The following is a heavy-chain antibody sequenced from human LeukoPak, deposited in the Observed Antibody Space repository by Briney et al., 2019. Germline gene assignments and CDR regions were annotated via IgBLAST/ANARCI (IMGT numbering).Heavy chain of an antibody. CDR2: IYNSGNT. CDR3: ASSGSYSFHAFDI. D-gene: IGHD1-26*01. CDR1: GGSVTSTYYY. Sequence: SETLSLTCTVSGGSVTSTYYYWGWIRQPPGKGLEWIGNIYNSGNTYYNPSLKGRVTKSLDTSKNQFSLTLTFVTAADTAVYYCASSGSYSFHAFDIWGQGTMVTVSS. V-gene: IGHV4-39*07. J-gene: IGHJ3*02.